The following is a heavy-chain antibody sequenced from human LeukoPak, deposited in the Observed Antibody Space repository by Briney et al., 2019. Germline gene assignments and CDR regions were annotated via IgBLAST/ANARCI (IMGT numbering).Heavy chain of an antibody. CDR3: ARDSRRFCSGGSCYGHYYYYGMDV. Sequence: SCKVSGYTLTELSMHWVRQAPGKGLEWAAVIWYDGSNKYYADSVKGRFTISRVNSKNTLYLQMNSLRAEDTAVYYCARDSRRFCSGGSCYGHYYYYGMDVWGKGTTVTVSS. V-gene: IGHV3-33*01. J-gene: IGHJ6*04. CDR2: IWYDGSNK. D-gene: IGHD2-15*01. CDR1: GYTLTELS.